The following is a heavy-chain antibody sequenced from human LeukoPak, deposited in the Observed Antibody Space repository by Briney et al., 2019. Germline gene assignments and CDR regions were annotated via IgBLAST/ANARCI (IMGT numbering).Heavy chain of an antibody. CDR2: ISYDGSNK. J-gene: IGHJ4*02. CDR1: GFTSSSYA. CDR3: ARDRSSGWYYFDY. D-gene: IGHD6-19*01. Sequence: GGSLRPSCAASGFTSSSYAMHWVRQAPGKGRGWVAVISYDGSNKYYADSVKGRFTISRDNSKNTLYLQMNSLRGEDTAVYYCARDRSSGWYYFDYWGQGTLVTVSS. V-gene: IGHV3-30*04.